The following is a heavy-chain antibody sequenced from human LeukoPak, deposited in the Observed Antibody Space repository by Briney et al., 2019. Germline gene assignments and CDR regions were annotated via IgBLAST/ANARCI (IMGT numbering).Heavy chain of an antibody. Sequence: SETLSLTCTVSGGSISSYYWSWIRQPPGKGLEWIGYIYYSGSTNYNPSLKSRVTISVDTSKNQFSLKLSSVTAADTVVYYCARGGQQLPPQFDPWGQGTLVTVSS. J-gene: IGHJ5*02. CDR2: IYYSGST. D-gene: IGHD6-13*01. CDR3: ARGGQQLPPQFDP. V-gene: IGHV4-59*08. CDR1: GGSISSYY.